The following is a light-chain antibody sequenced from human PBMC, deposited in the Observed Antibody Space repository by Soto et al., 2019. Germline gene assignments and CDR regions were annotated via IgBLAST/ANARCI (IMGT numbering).Light chain of an antibody. CDR3: QPYNSWPSA. Sequence: EIVMTQSPATLSVSPGERATLSCRASENIGSTLAWYQQKPGQAPRLLIYEASTRATGIPVRFSGTGSGTEFTLTINSLQSDDFTFYYCQPYNSWPSAFGPGTKVDVK. CDR1: ENIGST. CDR2: EAS. J-gene: IGKJ3*01. V-gene: IGKV3-15*01.